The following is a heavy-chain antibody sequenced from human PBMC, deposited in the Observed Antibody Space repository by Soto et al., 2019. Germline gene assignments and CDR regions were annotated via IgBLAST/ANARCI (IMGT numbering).Heavy chain of an antibody. Sequence: ASVKVSCRASGYTFTSYGSSWVRQAPGQGLEWMGWISAYNGNTNYAQKLQGRVTMTTDTSTSTAHMELRSLRSADTAVYYCATGRVIHPADGFDICRHGKIFTVSS. CDR2: ISAYNGNT. J-gene: IGHJ3*02. CDR3: ATGRVIHPADGFDI. CDR1: GYTFTSYG. V-gene: IGHV1-18*04. D-gene: IGHD3-16*01.